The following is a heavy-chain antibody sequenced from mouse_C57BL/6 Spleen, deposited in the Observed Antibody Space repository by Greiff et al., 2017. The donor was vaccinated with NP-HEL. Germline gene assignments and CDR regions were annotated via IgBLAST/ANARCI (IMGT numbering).Heavy chain of an antibody. CDR1: GYTFTSYG. CDR2: IYPRSGNT. CDR3: AREDYGNYWFAY. V-gene: IGHV1-81*01. Sequence: QVQLQQSGAELARPGASVKLSCKASGYTFTSYGISWVKPRTGQGLEWIGEIYPRSGNTYYNEKFKGKATLTADKSSSTAYMELRGLTFEDSAVDFCAREDYGNYWFAYWGQGTLVTVSA. J-gene: IGHJ3*01. D-gene: IGHD2-1*01.